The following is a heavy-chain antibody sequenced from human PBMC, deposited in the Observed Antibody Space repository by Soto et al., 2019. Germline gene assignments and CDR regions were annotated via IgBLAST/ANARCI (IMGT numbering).Heavy chain of an antibody. CDR2: TNPSGGST. CDR1: GYTFTSYY. CDR3: ARDFYDSSGYYYGVY. J-gene: IGHJ4*02. D-gene: IGHD3-22*01. V-gene: IGHV1-46*01. Sequence: ASVKVSCKASGYTFTSYYMHWVRQAPGQGLEWMGITNPSGGSTSYAQKFQGRVTMTRDTSTSTVYMELSSLRSEDTAVYYCARDFYDSSGYYYGVYWGQGTLVTVSS.